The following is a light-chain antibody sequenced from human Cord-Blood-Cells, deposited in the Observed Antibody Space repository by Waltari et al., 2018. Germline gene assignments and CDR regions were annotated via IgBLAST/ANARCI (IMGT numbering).Light chain of an antibody. V-gene: IGKV3-11*01. CDR2: DAS. J-gene: IGKJ4*01. Sequence: EIVLTQSPATPSLSPGERATLSCRASQSVSSYLAWYQQNPGQAPRLLIYDASNRATGIPARFSGSGSGTDFTLTISSLEPEDFAVYYCQQRSNWPPLTFGGGTKVEIK. CDR1: QSVSSY. CDR3: QQRSNWPPLT.